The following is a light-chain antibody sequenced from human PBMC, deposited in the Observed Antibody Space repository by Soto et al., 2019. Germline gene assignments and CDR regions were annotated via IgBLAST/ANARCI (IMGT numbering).Light chain of an antibody. CDR2: DVS. Sequence: QSALTQPASVSGSPGQSITISCTGTSSDVGGYNYVSWYQQHPGKAPKLIIYDVSNWPSGVSNRFSASKSGNTASLTISGLQAEDEADYSGNSYTTSDIYFLGPGTKVPAL. J-gene: IGLJ1*01. CDR3: NSYTTSDIYF. CDR1: SSDVGGYNY. V-gene: IGLV2-14*01.